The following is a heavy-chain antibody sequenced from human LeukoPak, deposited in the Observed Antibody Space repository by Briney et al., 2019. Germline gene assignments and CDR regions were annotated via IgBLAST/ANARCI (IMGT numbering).Heavy chain of an antibody. V-gene: IGHV4-39*01. CDR3: ARGNIVVVVAATPRPRYYFDY. CDR2: IYYSGST. J-gene: IGHJ4*02. D-gene: IGHD2-15*01. CDR1: GGSISSSSYS. Sequence: SETLSLTCTVSGGSISSSSYSWGWIRQPPGKGLEWIGSIYYSGSTYYNPSLKSRVTISVDTSKNQFSLKLSSVTAADTAVYYCARGNIVVVVAATPRPRYYFDYWGQGTLVTVSS.